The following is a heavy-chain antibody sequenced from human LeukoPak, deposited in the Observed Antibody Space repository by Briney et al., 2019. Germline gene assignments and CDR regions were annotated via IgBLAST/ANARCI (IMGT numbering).Heavy chain of an antibody. CDR3: TWNDAGDY. CDR2: IKSNTDGATT. V-gene: IGHV3-15*01. CDR1: GFTSSDTW. D-gene: IGHD1-1*01. Sequence: GGSLRLSCAASGFTSSDTWMSWVRQAPGKGLECVGRIKSNTDGATTDYAAPVKGRFTISRDDSKNTLYLQMNSLQTEDTAVYYCTWNDAGDYWGQGTLVTVSS. J-gene: IGHJ4*02.